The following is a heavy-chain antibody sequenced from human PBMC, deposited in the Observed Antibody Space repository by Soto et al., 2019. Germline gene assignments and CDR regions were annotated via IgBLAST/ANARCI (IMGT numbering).Heavy chain of an antibody. Sequence: QVQLQESGPGLVKPSQTLSLTCTVSGGSISSGGYYWSWIRRHPGKGLEWIGYIYYSGSTYYNPSLKSRVTISVDTSKNQFSLKLSSVTAADTAVYYCARERNYDSSGYSYYYGMDVWGQGTTVTVSS. V-gene: IGHV4-31*03. J-gene: IGHJ6*02. D-gene: IGHD3-22*01. CDR1: GGSISSGGYY. CDR2: IYYSGST. CDR3: ARERNYDSSGYSYYYGMDV.